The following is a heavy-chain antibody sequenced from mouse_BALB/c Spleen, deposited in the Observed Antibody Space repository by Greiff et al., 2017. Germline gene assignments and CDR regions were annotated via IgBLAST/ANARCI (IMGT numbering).Heavy chain of an antibody. D-gene: IGHD4-1*01. CDR3: TRDLTGPYYAMDY. CDR2: ISDGGSYT. Sequence: EVKLVESGGGLVKPGGSLKLSCAASGFTFSDYYMYWVRQTPEKRLEWVATISDGGSYTYYPDSVKGRFTISRDNAKNTLYLQMSSLKSEDTAMYYCTRDLTGPYYAMDYWGQGTSVTVSS. V-gene: IGHV5-4*02. CDR1: GFTFSDYY. J-gene: IGHJ4*01.